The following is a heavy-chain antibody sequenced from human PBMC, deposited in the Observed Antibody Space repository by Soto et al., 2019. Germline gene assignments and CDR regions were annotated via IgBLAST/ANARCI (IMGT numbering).Heavy chain of an antibody. CDR1: GFTFSSYA. CDR2: ISGSGGST. CDR3: AKDRNEASSPMITFGGVFFDY. D-gene: IGHD3-16*01. Sequence: EVQLLESGGGLVQPGGSLRLSCAASGFTFSSYAMSWVRQAPGKGLEWVSAISGSGGSTYYADSVKGRFTISRDNSKNTLYLQMNSLRAEDTAVYYCAKDRNEASSPMITFGGVFFDYWGQGTLVTVSS. V-gene: IGHV3-23*01. J-gene: IGHJ4*02.